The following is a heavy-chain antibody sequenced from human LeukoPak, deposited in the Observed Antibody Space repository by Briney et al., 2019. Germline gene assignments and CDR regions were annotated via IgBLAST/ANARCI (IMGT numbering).Heavy chain of an antibody. D-gene: IGHD4-17*01. V-gene: IGHV1-69*04. CDR2: IIPILGIA. CDR1: GGTFSSYA. Sequence: ASVKVSCKASGGTFSSYAISWVRQAPGQGLEWMGRIIPILGIANYAQKFQGRVTITADKSTSTAYMELSSLRSEDTAVYYCATTNYGDYVLLDYWGQGTLVTVSS. CDR3: ATTNYGDYVLLDY. J-gene: IGHJ4*02.